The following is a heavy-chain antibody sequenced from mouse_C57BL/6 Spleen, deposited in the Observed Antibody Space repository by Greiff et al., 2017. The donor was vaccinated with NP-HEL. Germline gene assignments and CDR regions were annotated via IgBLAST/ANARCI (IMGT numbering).Heavy chain of an antibody. CDR3: ARNWGYDAWFAY. Sequence: QVQLKESGPGLVQPSQSLSITCTVSGFSLTSYGVHWVRQSPGKGLEWLGVIWSGGSTDYNAAFISRLSISKDNSKSQVFFKMNSLQADDTAIYYCARNWGYDAWFAYWGQGTLVTVSA. J-gene: IGHJ3*01. CDR1: GFSLTSYG. V-gene: IGHV2-2*01. CDR2: IWSGGST. D-gene: IGHD2-2*01.